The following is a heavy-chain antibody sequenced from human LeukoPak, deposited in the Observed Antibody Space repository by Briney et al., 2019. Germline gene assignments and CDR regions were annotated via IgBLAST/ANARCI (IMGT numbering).Heavy chain of an antibody. J-gene: IGHJ4*02. CDR2: IYSGGST. Sequence: GGSLRLSCAASGFTFSSTYMSWVRQAPGKGLEWVSVIYSGGSTYYADSVKGRFTISRDNSKNTLYLQMNSLRAEDTAVYYCTGAPGRWLALDYWGQGTLVTVSS. CDR1: GFTFSSTY. D-gene: IGHD5-24*01. CDR3: TGAPGRWLALDY. V-gene: IGHV3-53*01.